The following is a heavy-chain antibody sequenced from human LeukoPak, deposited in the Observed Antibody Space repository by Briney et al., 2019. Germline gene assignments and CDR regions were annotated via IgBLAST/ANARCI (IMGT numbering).Heavy chain of an antibody. CDR3: ARVSDFWSGYYDY. D-gene: IGHD3-3*01. V-gene: IGHV1-18*01. CDR1: GYTFTSYG. J-gene: IGHJ4*02. CDR2: ISAYNGNT. Sequence: APVKVSCKASGYTFTSYGISWVRQAPGHGLEWRGRISAYNGNTNYAQKLQGRVTMPTDTSTSTAYMELRSLRSDDTAVYYCARVSDFWSGYYDYWGQGTLVTVSS.